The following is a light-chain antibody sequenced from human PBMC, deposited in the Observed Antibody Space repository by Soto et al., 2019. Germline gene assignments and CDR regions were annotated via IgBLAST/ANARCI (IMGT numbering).Light chain of an antibody. CDR3: CSYAGSTTWV. Sequence: QSALTQPDSVSGSPGQSITISCTGNSSDVGGYNYVSWYQQHPGKAPKLMIFEVTKRPSGVSNRFSASKSGNTASLTISGVQPEDEADYYCCSYAGSTTWVFGGGTKLTVL. V-gene: IGLV2-23*02. CDR2: EVT. J-gene: IGLJ3*02. CDR1: SSDVGGYNY.